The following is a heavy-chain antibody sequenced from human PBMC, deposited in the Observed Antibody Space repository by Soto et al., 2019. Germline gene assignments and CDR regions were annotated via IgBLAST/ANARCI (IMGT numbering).Heavy chain of an antibody. CDR3: ARGATGGYGYDY. CDR1: GFTFSSSW. V-gene: IGHV3-74*01. Sequence: EVQLVESGGGLVQPGGSLRLSCVASGFTFSSSWMHWVRQAPGKGLVWVSRINSDATTKNYAEYAKGRFTIARDNAGNTLDLQMDSLTAEDAAVYCCARGATGGYGYDYWGQGSLLSVSS. CDR2: INSDATTK. J-gene: IGHJ4*02. D-gene: IGHD6-19*01.